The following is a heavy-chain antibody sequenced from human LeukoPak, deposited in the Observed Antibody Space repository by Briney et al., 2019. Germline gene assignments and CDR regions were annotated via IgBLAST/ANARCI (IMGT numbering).Heavy chain of an antibody. J-gene: IGHJ4*02. Sequence: SETLSLTCAVYGGSFSGYFWSWIRQPPGKGLEWIGEINRSGSTTYNPSLKSRVTISVDTSKNQFSLKLNSVTAADTAVYYCARFGPYWGQGILVTVSS. CDR3: ARFGPY. V-gene: IGHV4-34*01. D-gene: IGHD3-10*01. CDR1: GGSFSGYF. CDR2: INRSGST.